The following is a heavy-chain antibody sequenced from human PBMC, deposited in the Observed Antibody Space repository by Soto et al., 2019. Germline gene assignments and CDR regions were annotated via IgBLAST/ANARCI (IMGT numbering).Heavy chain of an antibody. CDR1: GYTLNEVA. V-gene: IGHV1-24*01. D-gene: IGHD4-17*01. J-gene: IGHJ5*02. Sequence: ASVKVSCKGSGYTLNEVAMHWVRQAPGKGLEWLGGFDPDEAETIYAQHFQGRVTMTEDTSTDTVYMELSSLRSEDTALYFCNAYHGDYNFDHWGQGTLVTVSS. CDR2: FDPDEAET. CDR3: NAYHGDYNFDH.